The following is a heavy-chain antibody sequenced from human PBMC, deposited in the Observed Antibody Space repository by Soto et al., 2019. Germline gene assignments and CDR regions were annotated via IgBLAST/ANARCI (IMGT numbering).Heavy chain of an antibody. J-gene: IGHJ6*04. CDR1: GYSLTSYW. D-gene: IGHD2-15*01. Sequence: PGESLKISCKGSGYSLTSYWIGWVRQMPGKGLEWMGIIYPGDSDTRYSPSFQGQVTISADKSISTAYLQWSSLKASDTAMYYCARRDIVVPDGMDVWGKGTTVTVSS. V-gene: IGHV5-51*01. CDR3: ARRDIVVPDGMDV. CDR2: IYPGDSDT.